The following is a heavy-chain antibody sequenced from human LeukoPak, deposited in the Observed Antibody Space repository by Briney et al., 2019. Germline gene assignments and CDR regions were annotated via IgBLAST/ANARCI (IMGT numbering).Heavy chain of an antibody. J-gene: IGHJ4*02. V-gene: IGHV3-7*01. Sequence: GGSLRLSCAASGFTFSSYWMSWVRQAPGKGLEWVANIKQDGSEKYYVDSVKGRFTISRDNAKNSLYLQMNSLRAEDTAVYYCARGKYYYGSGSPYYFDYWGQGTLVTVSS. CDR3: ARGKYYYGSGSPYYFDY. CDR2: IKQDGSEK. D-gene: IGHD3-10*01. CDR1: GFTFSSYW.